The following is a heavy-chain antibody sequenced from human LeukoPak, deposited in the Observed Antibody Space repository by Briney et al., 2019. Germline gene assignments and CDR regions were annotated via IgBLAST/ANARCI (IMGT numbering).Heavy chain of an antibody. J-gene: IGHJ2*01. D-gene: IGHD2-21*02. V-gene: IGHV4-31*03. Sequence: SSQTLSLTCTVSGGSISSGGYYWSWIRQHPGKGLEWIGYIYYSGSTYYNPSLKSRVTISVDTSKNQFSLKLSSVTAADTAVYYCARVEAQYGDAEYWYFDLWGRGTLVTVSS. CDR2: IYYSGST. CDR1: GGSISSGGYY. CDR3: ARVEAQYGDAEYWYFDL.